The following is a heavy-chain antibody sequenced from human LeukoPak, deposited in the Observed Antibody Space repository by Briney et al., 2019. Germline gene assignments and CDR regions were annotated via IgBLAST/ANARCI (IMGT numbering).Heavy chain of an antibody. D-gene: IGHD3-22*01. Sequence: PGGSLRLSCAASGFTFSSYGMSWVRQAPGKGPEWVSAISGSGGSTYYADSVKGRFTISRDNPKNTLYLQMNSLRAEDTAVYYCAKGTDYEDYYYMDVWGKGTTVTISS. CDR1: GFTFSSYG. CDR2: ISGSGGST. V-gene: IGHV3-23*01. CDR3: AKGTDYEDYYYMDV. J-gene: IGHJ6*03.